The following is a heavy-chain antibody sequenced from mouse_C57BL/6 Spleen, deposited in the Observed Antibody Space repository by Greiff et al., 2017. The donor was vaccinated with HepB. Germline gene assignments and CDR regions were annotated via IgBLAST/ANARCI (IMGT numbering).Heavy chain of an antibody. J-gene: IGHJ1*03. CDR2: IHPNSGST. Sequence: VQLQQPGAELVKPGASVKLSCKASGYTFTSYWMHWVKQRPGQGLEWIGMIHPNSGSTNYNEKFKSKATLTVDKSSSTAYMQLSSLTSEDSAVYYCARYYYGSSSRYFDVWGTGTTVTVSS. CDR1: GYTFTSYW. V-gene: IGHV1-64*01. CDR3: ARYYYGSSSRYFDV. D-gene: IGHD1-1*01.